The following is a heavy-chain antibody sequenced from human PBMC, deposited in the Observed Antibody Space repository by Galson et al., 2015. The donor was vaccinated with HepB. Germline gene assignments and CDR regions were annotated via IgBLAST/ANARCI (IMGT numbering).Heavy chain of an antibody. V-gene: IGHV3-33*01. D-gene: IGHD3-9*01. CDR2: IWYDGSNK. Sequence: SLRLSCAASGFTFSSYGMHWVRQAPGKGLEWVAVIWYDGSNKYYADSVKGRFTISRDNSKNTLYLQMNSLRAEDTAVYYCARDLGPPGEDWLFPGYWGQGTLVTVSS. J-gene: IGHJ4*02. CDR3: ARDLGPPGEDWLFPGY. CDR1: GFTFSSYG.